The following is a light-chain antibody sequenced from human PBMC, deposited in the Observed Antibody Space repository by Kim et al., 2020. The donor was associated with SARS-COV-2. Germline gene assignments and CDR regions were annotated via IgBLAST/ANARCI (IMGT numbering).Light chain of an antibody. CDR1: LDIRNF. CDR3: QQYDSPPYT. CDR2: DAS. Sequence: STSVGDSVTITCQARLDIRNFLNWYQQKPGKAPKLLIYDASNLEAGVPSRFSGSGAGSHFTFTISSLQPEDIATYYCQQYDSPPYTFGQGTKLEI. V-gene: IGKV1-33*01. J-gene: IGKJ2*01.